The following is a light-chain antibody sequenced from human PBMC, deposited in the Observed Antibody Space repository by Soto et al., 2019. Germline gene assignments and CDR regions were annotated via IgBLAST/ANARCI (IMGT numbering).Light chain of an antibody. V-gene: IGKV3-20*01. CDR2: GAS. CDR1: QSISSSY. Sequence: EIVLTQSPGTLSLSPGERATLSCRASQSISSSYLAWYQQKPGQAPRLLVYGASSRATGIPDRFSGSGSGTDFTLTISRLEPEDFALYYCQQYRSSLWTFGQGTKVDI. CDR3: QQYRSSLWT. J-gene: IGKJ1*01.